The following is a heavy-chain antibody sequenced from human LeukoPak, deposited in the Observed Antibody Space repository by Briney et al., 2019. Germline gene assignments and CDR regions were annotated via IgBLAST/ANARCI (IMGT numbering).Heavy chain of an antibody. D-gene: IGHD4-17*01. CDR2: INHSGST. CDR3: ARFDYGDGCRYFDY. V-gene: IGHV4-34*01. J-gene: IGHJ4*02. Sequence: PSETLSLTCAVYGGSFSGYYWSWIRQPPGKGLEWIGEINHSGSTNYNPSLKSRVTISVDTPKNQFSLKLSSVTAADTAVYYCARFDYGDGCRYFDYWGQGTLVTVSS. CDR1: GGSFSGYY.